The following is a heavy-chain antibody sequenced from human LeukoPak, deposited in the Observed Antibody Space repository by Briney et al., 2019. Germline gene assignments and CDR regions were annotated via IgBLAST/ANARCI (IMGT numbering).Heavy chain of an antibody. V-gene: IGHV4-4*02. CDR1: GGSISSSNW. Sequence: SETLSLTCAVSGGSISSSNWWSWVRQPPGKGLEWIGEIYHSGSTNYNPSLKSRVTMSVDTSKNQFSLKLSSVTAADTAVYYCARDVCSSTSCRIYYYYYMDVWGKGTTVTISS. J-gene: IGHJ6*03. CDR2: IYHSGST. CDR3: ARDVCSSTSCRIYYYYYMDV. D-gene: IGHD2-2*01.